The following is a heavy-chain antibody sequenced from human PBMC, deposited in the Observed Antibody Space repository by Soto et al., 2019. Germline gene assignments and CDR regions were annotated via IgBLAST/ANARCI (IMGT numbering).Heavy chain of an antibody. Sequence: SETLSLTCTVSGGSICSGDNCWTWIRQPPGKGLEWIGYIYDSGGTYDNPSLRNRLTISVDTSKNQFSLKLSLVTAADPAVYYCASARLHYRTIDYLGQGTLVTVSS. V-gene: IGHV4-30-4*01. CDR1: GGSICSGDNC. CDR2: IYDSGGT. D-gene: IGHD4-4*01. J-gene: IGHJ4*02. CDR3: ASARLHYRTIDY.